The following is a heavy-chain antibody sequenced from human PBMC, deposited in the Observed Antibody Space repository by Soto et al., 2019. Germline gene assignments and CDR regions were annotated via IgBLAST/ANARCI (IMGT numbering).Heavy chain of an antibody. CDR2: IIPILGIA. D-gene: IGHD3-9*01. Sequence: SVKVSCKASGGTFSSYTISWVRQAPGQGLEWMGRIIPILGIANYAQKFQGRVTITRDTSASTAYMELSSLRSEDTAVYYCARAPTNYDILTFRFDPWGQGTLVTVSS. CDR1: GGTFSSYT. CDR3: ARAPTNYDILTFRFDP. J-gene: IGHJ5*02. V-gene: IGHV1-69*02.